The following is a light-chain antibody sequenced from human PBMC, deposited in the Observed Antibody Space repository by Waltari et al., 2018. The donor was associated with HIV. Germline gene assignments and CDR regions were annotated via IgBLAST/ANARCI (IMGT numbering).Light chain of an antibody. J-gene: IGKJ4*01. CDR1: QDIGNS. CDR2: GGF. CDR3: QQYYSAPFS. Sequence: DIQMTQLPSSLSASVGDRVTIPCRATQDIGNSVSWYQQRPGEVPKLLVYGGFIRQRGVASRISGSGSGTDFSLTISSLQPEDFATYFCQQYYSAPFSFGGGTKVEI. V-gene: IGKV1-NL1*01.